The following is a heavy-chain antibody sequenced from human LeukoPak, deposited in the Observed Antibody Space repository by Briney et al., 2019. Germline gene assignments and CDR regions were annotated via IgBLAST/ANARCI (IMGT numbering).Heavy chain of an antibody. J-gene: IGHJ5*02. V-gene: IGHV4-4*07. D-gene: IGHD6-13*01. CDR2: IYTSGRT. Sequence: PSETLSLTCTVSGGSISSYYWSWIRQPAGKGLEWIGRIYTSGRTNYNPSLKSRVTISVDTSKNQFSLKLSSVTAADTAVYYCARERRVIAAAANNWFDPWGQGTLVTVSS. CDR1: GGSISSYY. CDR3: ARERRVIAAAANNWFDP.